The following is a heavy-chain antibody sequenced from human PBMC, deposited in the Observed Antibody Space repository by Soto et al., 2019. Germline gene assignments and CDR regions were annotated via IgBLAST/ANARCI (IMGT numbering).Heavy chain of an antibody. CDR2: IYPGDSDA. J-gene: IGHJ3*02. V-gene: IGHV5-51*01. CDR3: ARQGPDFASGSNQPLDI. D-gene: IGHD3-10*01. CDR1: GYSFTRYW. Sequence: GESLKISCQGSGYSFTRYWIAWVRQMPGKGLEWMGIIYPGDSDARYSPSFQGQVTFSADKSISTAYLEWSSLKASDSAMYYCARQGPDFASGSNQPLDIWGQGTLVTVSS.